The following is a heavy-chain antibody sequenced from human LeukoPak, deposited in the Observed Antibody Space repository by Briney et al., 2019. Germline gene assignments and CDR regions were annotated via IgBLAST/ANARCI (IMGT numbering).Heavy chain of an antibody. D-gene: IGHD6-13*01. Sequence: GASVKVSCKASGYTFTGYYMHWVRQAPGQGPEWMGIINPSGGSTSYAQKFQGRVTMTRDMSTSTVYMELSSLRSEDTAVYYCARDLSSSWEYYYYYMDVWGKGTTVTVSS. CDR1: GYTFTGYY. CDR3: ARDLSSSWEYYYYYMDV. CDR2: INPSGGST. V-gene: IGHV1-46*01. J-gene: IGHJ6*03.